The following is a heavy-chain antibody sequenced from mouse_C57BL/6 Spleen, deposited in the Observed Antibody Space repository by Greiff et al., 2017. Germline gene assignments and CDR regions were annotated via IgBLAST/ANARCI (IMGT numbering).Heavy chain of an antibody. CDR2: IDPADGDT. CDR1: GFNIKDYY. Sequence: VQLQQSGAELVRPGASVTLSCTASGFNIKDYYMHWVKQRPEQGLEWLGRIDPADGDTEYAPKFQGKDTMTADTSSNTAYLQLSSLTSEDTAVYYCTTRDSNYEGDDWGQGTTLTVSS. J-gene: IGHJ2*01. V-gene: IGHV14-1*01. CDR3: TTRDSNYEGDD. D-gene: IGHD2-5*01.